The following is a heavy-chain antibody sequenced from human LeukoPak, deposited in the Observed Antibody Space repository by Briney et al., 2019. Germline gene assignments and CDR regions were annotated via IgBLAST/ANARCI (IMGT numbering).Heavy chain of an antibody. CDR3: AKDSYDGYPDY. CDR1: GFTFSSYE. Sequence: GGSLRLSCAASGFTFSSYEMNWVRQAPGQGLEWVSFITGSGSTIYYADSVKGRFTTSRDNARNSLYLQMSSLSAEDTAVYYCAKDSYDGYPDYWGQGTLVTVSS. V-gene: IGHV3-48*03. J-gene: IGHJ4*02. D-gene: IGHD5-24*01. CDR2: ITGSGSTI.